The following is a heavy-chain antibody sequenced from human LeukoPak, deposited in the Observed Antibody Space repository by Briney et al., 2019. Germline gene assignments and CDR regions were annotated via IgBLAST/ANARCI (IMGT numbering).Heavy chain of an antibody. CDR1: GGSISSSSYY. CDR3: ARQLDGYGINY. Sequence: PSETLSLTCTVSGGSISSSSYYWGWIRQPPGKGLEWIGSIYYSGSTYYNPSLKSRVTISVDTSKNQFSLQLNSVSPEDTAIYYCARQLDGYGINYWGQGTLVTVSS. J-gene: IGHJ4*02. D-gene: IGHD5-24*01. V-gene: IGHV4-39*01. CDR2: IYYSGST.